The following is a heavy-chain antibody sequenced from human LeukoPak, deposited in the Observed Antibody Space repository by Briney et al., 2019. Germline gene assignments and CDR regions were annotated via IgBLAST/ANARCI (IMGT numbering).Heavy chain of an antibody. CDR3: ARDTVNYYDSSGYYVFDY. CDR2: IYYRGNT. D-gene: IGHD3-22*01. CDR1: GYSISSGYY. V-gene: IGHV4-38-2*02. J-gene: IGHJ4*02. Sequence: MSSETLSLTCTVSGYSISSGYYWGWIRQAPGKGLEWIGNIYYRGNTYYNPSLKSRVIISSDTSKNQFSLKLSSVTAADTAVYYCARDTVNYYDSSGYYVFDYWGQGTLVTVSS.